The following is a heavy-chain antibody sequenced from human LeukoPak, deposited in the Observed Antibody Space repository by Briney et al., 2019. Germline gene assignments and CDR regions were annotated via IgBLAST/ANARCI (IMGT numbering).Heavy chain of an antibody. CDR2: LYTGGGT. V-gene: IGHV3-53*01. CDR1: GFSVSTTF. J-gene: IGHJ4*02. CDR3: TRSGYRHPYHFDS. D-gene: IGHD3-3*01. Sequence: GGSLRLSCVASGFSVSTTFMSWVRQAPGKGLQWVSALYTGGGTDYADSVRGRFTISRDTSKNTLSLQMNSLRADDTAIYYCTRSGYRHPYHFDSWGQGTLVTVSS.